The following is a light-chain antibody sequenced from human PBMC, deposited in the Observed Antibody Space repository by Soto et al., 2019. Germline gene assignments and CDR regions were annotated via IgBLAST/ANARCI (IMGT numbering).Light chain of an antibody. Sequence: EIVMTQSPATLSVSPGERATLSCRASQSISSNLAWYQQKPGLAPRLLIYGASNRAAGIPARFSGSGSGTDFTLTINSLEPEDFAVYYCQQRSNWPPITFGQGTRLEIK. CDR3: QQRSNWPPIT. J-gene: IGKJ5*01. CDR1: QSISSN. V-gene: IGKV3-11*01. CDR2: GAS.